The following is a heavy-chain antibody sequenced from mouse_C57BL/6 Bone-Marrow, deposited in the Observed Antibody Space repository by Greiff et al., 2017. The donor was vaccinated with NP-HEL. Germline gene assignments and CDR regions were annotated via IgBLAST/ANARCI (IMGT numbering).Heavy chain of an antibody. CDR3: ARGALYCNGNDY. J-gene: IGHJ2*01. V-gene: IGHV1-81*01. Sequence: QVQLQQSGAELARPGASVKLSCKASGYTFTSYGISWVKQRTGQGLEWIGEIYPRSGNTSYNEKFKGKATLTADKSSSAAYMELRSLMSEDSAVYFCARGALYCNGNDYWGQGTTLTVSA. CDR2: IYPRSGNT. CDR1: GYTFTSYG. D-gene: IGHD1-1*01.